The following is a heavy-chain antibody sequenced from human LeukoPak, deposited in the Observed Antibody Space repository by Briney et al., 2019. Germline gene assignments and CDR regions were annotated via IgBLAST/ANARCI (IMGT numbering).Heavy chain of an antibody. Sequence: ERSLRLSCAASGFTFSSYGMHWVRQAPGKGLEWVAVIWYDGSNKYYRDSVKGLFNISRDNSKNTLYLQMNSLRAEDTAVYYCARDMCSGGSCYVYYYYGMDVWGKGTTVTVSS. CDR3: ARDMCSGGSCYVYYYYGMDV. V-gene: IGHV3-33*01. CDR2: IWYDGSNK. D-gene: IGHD2-15*01. J-gene: IGHJ6*04. CDR1: GFTFSSYG.